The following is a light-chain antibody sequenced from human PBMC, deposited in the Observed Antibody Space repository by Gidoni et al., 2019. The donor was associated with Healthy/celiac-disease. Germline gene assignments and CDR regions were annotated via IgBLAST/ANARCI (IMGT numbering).Light chain of an antibody. V-gene: IGKV1-5*01. J-gene: IGKJ1*01. Sequence: DIQMTQSPSTLAAPVGDRITLRCRARQSSSSWLAWYQQKPGKAPKLLTYDASSLESGVPSRFSGSGSGTEFTLTISSLQPDDFATYYCQQYNSYWTFGQGTKVEIK. CDR2: DAS. CDR1: QSSSSW. CDR3: QQYNSYWT.